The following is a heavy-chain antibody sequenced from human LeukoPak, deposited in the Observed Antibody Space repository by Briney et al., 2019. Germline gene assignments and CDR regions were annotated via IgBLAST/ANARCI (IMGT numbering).Heavy chain of an antibody. D-gene: IGHD1-26*01. Sequence: ASVKVSCKASGYTFTSYDINWVRQAPGQGLEWVGIMKSNSGSTTYAQQFQGRVTMTRDTSTSTVYMELSSLRSEDTAVYYCAREPSESFRFDYWGQGTLVTVSS. CDR1: GYTFTSYD. CDR2: MKSNSGST. V-gene: IGHV1-46*01. J-gene: IGHJ4*02. CDR3: AREPSESFRFDY.